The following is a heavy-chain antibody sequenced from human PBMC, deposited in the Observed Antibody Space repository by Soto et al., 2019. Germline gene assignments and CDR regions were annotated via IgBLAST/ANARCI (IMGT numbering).Heavy chain of an antibody. CDR3: ATSLEGNTYGSGSNFDY. D-gene: IGHD3-10*01. CDR2: FDPEDGET. CDR1: GYTLTELS. Sequence: GASVKVSCKVSGYTLTELSMHWVRQAPGIGLEWMGGFDPEDGETIYAQKFQGRVTMTEDTSTDTAYMELSSLRSEDTAVYYCATSLEGNTYGSGSNFDYWGQGTLVTVSS. V-gene: IGHV1-24*01. J-gene: IGHJ4*02.